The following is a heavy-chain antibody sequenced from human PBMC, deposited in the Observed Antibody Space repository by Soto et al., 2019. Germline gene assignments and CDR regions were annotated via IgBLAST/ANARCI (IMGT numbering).Heavy chain of an antibody. CDR1: GGTFSSYA. CDR2: IIPIFGTA. D-gene: IGHD2-2*01. CDR3: AKGIIVVPAADYYYYGMDV. J-gene: IGHJ6*02. V-gene: IGHV1-69*13. Sequence: GPSVKVSCKASGGTFSSYAISWVRQAPGQGREWMGGIIPIFGTANYAQKFQGRVTITAEESTSTAYMELSSLRSEDMAVYYCAKGIIVVPAADYYYYGMDVWGQGTTVTVSS.